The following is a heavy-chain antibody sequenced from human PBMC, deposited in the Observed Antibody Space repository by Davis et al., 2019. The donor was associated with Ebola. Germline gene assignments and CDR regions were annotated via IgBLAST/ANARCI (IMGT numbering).Heavy chain of an antibody. CDR3: AGKDTAMVSHFDY. CDR2: IYPGDSDT. D-gene: IGHD5-18*01. J-gene: IGHJ4*02. V-gene: IGHV5-51*01. CDR1: GYSFTSYW. Sequence: PGGSLRLSCKGSGYSFTSYWIGWVRQMPGKGLGWMGIIYPGDSDTRYSPSFQGQVTISADKSISTAYLQWSSLKASDTAMYYCAGKDTAMVSHFDYWGQGTLVTVSS.